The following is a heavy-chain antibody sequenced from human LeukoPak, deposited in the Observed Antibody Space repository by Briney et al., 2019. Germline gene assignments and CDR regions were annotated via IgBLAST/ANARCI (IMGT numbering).Heavy chain of an antibody. CDR2: IRFDGSNT. CDR3: AKAGGSSWAVLDY. Sequence: GRSLRLSCAASGFTFSSNGMHWVRQAPGKGLEWVAFIRFDGSNTYYADSVKGRLTISRDTSKNTLYLQMNSLRPEDTAVYYCAKAGGSSWAVLDYWGQGTLVTVSS. D-gene: IGHD6-13*01. J-gene: IGHJ4*02. CDR1: GFTFSSNG. V-gene: IGHV3-30*02.